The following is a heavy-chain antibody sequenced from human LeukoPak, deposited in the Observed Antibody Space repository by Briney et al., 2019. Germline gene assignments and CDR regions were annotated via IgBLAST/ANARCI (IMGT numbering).Heavy chain of an antibody. CDR1: AFTFRSFD. CDR2: IDTAGET. D-gene: IGHD2-2*01. V-gene: IGHV3-13*01. J-gene: IGHJ6*02. Sequence: GGSLRLSCAASAFTFRSFDMHWVRQSTGKGLELVSSIDTAGETYYADSVKGRFTISRDNSKNTLFLQMNSLRAEDTAVYYCARTVITAAIGFGTVFYDYYGMDVWGQGTTVTVSS. CDR3: ARTVITAAIGFGTVFYDYYGMDV.